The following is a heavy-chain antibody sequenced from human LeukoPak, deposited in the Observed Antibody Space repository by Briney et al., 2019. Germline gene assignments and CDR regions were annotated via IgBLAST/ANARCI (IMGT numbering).Heavy chain of an antibody. Sequence: GGSLRLSCVVSGFTFSSYWMNWVRQAPGKGLEYVSGINDNGGRTHYGDSVKGRFSISRDNSKNTLHLQMSTLRAEDTALYYCVKDVGGSYAFDYWGQGILVTVAS. CDR3: VKDVGGSYAFDY. J-gene: IGHJ4*02. D-gene: IGHD1-26*01. CDR2: INDNGGRT. V-gene: IGHV3-64D*09. CDR1: GFTFSSYW.